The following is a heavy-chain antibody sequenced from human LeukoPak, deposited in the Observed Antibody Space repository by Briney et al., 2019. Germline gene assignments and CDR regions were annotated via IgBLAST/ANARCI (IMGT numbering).Heavy chain of an antibody. Sequence: SSETLSLTCTVSGCSISSYYCSWIRQPPGKGLEWIGYIYYSGSTNYNPSLKSRVTISVDTSKNQFSLKLSSVTAADTAVYYCARLAYYYDSSGYYYDGNYYYYYYMDVWGKGTTVTVSS. CDR3: ARLAYYYDSSGYYYDGNYYYYYYMDV. CDR1: GCSISSYY. V-gene: IGHV4-59*01. J-gene: IGHJ6*03. CDR2: IYYSGST. D-gene: IGHD3-22*01.